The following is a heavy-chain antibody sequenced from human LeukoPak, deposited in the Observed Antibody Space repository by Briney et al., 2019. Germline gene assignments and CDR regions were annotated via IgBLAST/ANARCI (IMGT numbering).Heavy chain of an antibody. CDR2: ISYDGSNK. CDR3: AKEGMEYCSGGSCYDDEDAFDI. CDR1: GFTFSSYG. Sequence: GGSLRLSCAASGFTFSSYGMHWVRQAPGKGLEWVAVISYDGSNKYYADSVKGRFTISRDHSKNTLFLQMNSLRAEDTAVYYCAKEGMEYCSGGSCYDDEDAFDIWGQGTMVTVSS. D-gene: IGHD2-15*01. V-gene: IGHV3-30*18. J-gene: IGHJ3*02.